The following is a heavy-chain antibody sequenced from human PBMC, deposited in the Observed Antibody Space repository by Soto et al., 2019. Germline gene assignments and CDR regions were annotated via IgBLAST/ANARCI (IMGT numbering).Heavy chain of an antibody. D-gene: IGHD6-6*01. CDR3: AKYGEQLVAYTLVVLHYYGMDV. Sequence: GGSLRLSCAASGFTFSSYAMSWVRQAPGKGLEWVSAISGSGGSTYYADSVKGRFTISRDNSKNTLYLQMNSLRAEDTAVYYCAKYGEQLVAYTLVVLHYYGMDVWGQGTTVTVSS. V-gene: IGHV3-23*01. CDR2: ISGSGGST. J-gene: IGHJ6*02. CDR1: GFTFSSYA.